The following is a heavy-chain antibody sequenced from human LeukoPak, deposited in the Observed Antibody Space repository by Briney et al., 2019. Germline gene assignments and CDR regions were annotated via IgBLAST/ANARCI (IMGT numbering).Heavy chain of an antibody. CDR1: GSTFSDYY. Sequence: GASLRLSCAAAGSTFSDYYMSFIRLPAGGGLEWVSYISCSGSTIYYADSVKGRFTISRDNAKNSLYLQMNSLRAEDTAVYYCATTGDGAFDIWGQGTMVTVSS. J-gene: IGHJ3*02. V-gene: IGHV3-11*04. D-gene: IGHD5-24*01. CDR3: ATTGDGAFDI. CDR2: ISCSGSTI.